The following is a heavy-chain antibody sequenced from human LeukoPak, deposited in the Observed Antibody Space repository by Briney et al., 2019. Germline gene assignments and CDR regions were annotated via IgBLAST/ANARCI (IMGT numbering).Heavy chain of an antibody. Sequence: GASVKVSCKASGYTFTSYGISWVRQAPGQGLEWMGWISAYNGNTNYAQKLQGRVTMTTDTSTSTAYMELRSLRSDDTAVYYCARAVVVPAAINHYYYYGMDVWGQGTTVTVSS. CDR2: ISAYNGNT. CDR1: GYTFTSYG. D-gene: IGHD2-2*02. V-gene: IGHV1-18*01. CDR3: ARAVVVPAAINHYYYYGMDV. J-gene: IGHJ6*02.